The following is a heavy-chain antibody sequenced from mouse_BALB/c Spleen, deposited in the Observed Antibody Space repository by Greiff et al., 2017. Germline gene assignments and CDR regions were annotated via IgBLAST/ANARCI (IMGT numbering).Heavy chain of an antibody. CDR2: ISYSGST. CDR1: GDSITSGY. D-gene: IGHD2-4*01. J-gene: IGHJ4*01. Sequence: EVMLVESGPSLVKPSQTLSLTCSVTGDSITSGYWNWIRKFPGNKLEYMGYISYSGSTYYNPSLKSRISITRDTSKNQYYLQLNSVTTEDTATYYCARFYYDYSYAMDYWGQGTSVTVSS. V-gene: IGHV3-8*02. CDR3: ARFYYDYSYAMDY.